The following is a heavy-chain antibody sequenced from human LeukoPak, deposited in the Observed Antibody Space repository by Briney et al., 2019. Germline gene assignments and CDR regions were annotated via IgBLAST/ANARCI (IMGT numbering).Heavy chain of an antibody. CDR3: ARQVSDYFYYYIDV. J-gene: IGHJ6*03. CDR2: IYYSGTT. V-gene: IGHV4-39*01. CDR1: GGSISSSSYY. Sequence: PSETLSLTCSVSGGSISSSSYYRNWIRQPPGKGLEWVGSIYYSGTTYYNSSLKSRVTISEDTSKNRFSLMLTSVTAADTAVYYCARQVSDYFYYYIDVWGEGTTVIVSS.